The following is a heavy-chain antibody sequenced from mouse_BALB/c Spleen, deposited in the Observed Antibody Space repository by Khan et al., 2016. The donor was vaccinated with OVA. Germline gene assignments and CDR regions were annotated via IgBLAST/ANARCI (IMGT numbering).Heavy chain of an antibody. CDR1: GFTFSTYA. Sequence: EVELVESGGGLVKPGGSLKLSCAASGFTFSTYAMSWVRQTPEKRLEWVATISSDGDYTYYPDNVTGRFPLSRANAKNTLYLQMSSLRSEDTAMYYCARSPYGNFAYWGQGTLVTVSA. CDR2: ISSDGDYT. CDR3: ARSPYGNFAY. D-gene: IGHD2-1*01. V-gene: IGHV5-9-3*01. J-gene: IGHJ3*01.